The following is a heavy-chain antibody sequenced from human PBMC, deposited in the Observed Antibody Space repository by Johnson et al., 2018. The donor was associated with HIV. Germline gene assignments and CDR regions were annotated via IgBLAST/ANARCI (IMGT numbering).Heavy chain of an antibody. CDR1: GFTFSTYG. D-gene: IGHD3-10*01. J-gene: IGHJ3*02. V-gene: IGHV3-33*01. CDR3: VRGLLWFGELLEAFDI. CDR2: MWYDGSNK. Sequence: QVQLVESGGGVVQPGRSLRLSCAASGFTFSTYGMHWVRQAPGKGLEWVAVMWYDGSNKYYADSVKDRFTISRDNSKNTLYLQMNSLRAEDTAVYYCVRGLLWFGELLEAFDIWGQGTMVTVSS.